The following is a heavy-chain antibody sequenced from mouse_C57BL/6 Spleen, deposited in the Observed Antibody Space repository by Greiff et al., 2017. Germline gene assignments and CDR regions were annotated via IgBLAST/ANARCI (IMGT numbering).Heavy chain of an antibody. CDR1: GYTFTDYE. J-gene: IGHJ3*01. V-gene: IGHV1-15*01. CDR3: TRPYDDYDAFAY. CDR2: IDPETGGT. D-gene: IGHD2-4*01. Sequence: QVQLQQSGAELVRPGASVTLSCKASGYTFTDYEMHWVQQTPVHGLEWIGAIDPETGGTAYNQKFKGKAILTADKSSSTAYMELRSLTSEDSAVYYCTRPYDDYDAFAYWGQGTLVTVSA.